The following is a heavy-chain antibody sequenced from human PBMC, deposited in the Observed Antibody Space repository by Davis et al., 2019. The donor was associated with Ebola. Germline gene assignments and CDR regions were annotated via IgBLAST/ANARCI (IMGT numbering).Heavy chain of an antibody. CDR1: GCTFSSYA. CDR2: IIPIFGTA. Sequence: SVKVSCKASGCTFSSYAISWVRQAPGQGLEWMGGIIPIFGTANYAQKFQGRVTITADESTSTAYMELSSLRSEDTAVYYCARGPIVVDPPYYYYYGMDVWGQGTTVTVSS. J-gene: IGHJ6*02. V-gene: IGHV1-69*13. D-gene: IGHD2-15*01. CDR3: ARGPIVVDPPYYYYYGMDV.